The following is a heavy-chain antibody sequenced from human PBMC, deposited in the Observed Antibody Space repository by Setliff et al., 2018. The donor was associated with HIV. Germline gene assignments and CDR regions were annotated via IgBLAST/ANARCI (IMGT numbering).Heavy chain of an antibody. CDR1: GDSIRSNY. CDR2: IHYSGRI. Sequence: PSETLSLTCTVSGDSIRSNYWTWVRQPPGKGPEWLGNIHYSGRISYNPSLKSRVTMSLDATKNQFSLRLSSVTAADTAVYYCAKYSGGESDYWGQGTLVTVSS. V-gene: IGHV4-59*01. J-gene: IGHJ4*02. CDR3: AKYSGGESDY. D-gene: IGHD2-21*01.